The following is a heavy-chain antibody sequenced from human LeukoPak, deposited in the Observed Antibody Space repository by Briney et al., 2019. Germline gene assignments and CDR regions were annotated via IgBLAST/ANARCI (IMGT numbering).Heavy chain of an antibody. J-gene: IGHJ6*02. CDR3: ARDRWELLSNSYHYCGLDV. D-gene: IGHD2-15*01. CDR2: IWYDGSTK. CDR1: GFSFKDTG. Sequence: GGSLRLSCAASGFSFKDTGMHWVRQAPGKSPEWLTIIWYDGSTKYYAAYVKGRFTVSRDNSKNILYLQMNRLRAEDTAVYYCARDRWELLSNSYHYCGLDVWGQGTTVTVSS. V-gene: IGHV3-33*01.